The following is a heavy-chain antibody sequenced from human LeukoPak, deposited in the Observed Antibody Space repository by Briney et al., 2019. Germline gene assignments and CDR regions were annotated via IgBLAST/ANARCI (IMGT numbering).Heavy chain of an antibody. CDR1: GFTFSSYA. CDR2: ISGSGGST. D-gene: IGHD5-24*01. Sequence: VQPGGSLRLSCAASGFTFSSYAMSWVRQAPGKGLEWVSAISGSGGSTYYADSVKGRFTISRDNSKNTLYLQMNSLRDEDTAVYYCARGPRFRWLQVPPYFDYWGQGTLVTVSS. V-gene: IGHV3-23*01. CDR3: ARGPRFRWLQVPPYFDY. J-gene: IGHJ4*02.